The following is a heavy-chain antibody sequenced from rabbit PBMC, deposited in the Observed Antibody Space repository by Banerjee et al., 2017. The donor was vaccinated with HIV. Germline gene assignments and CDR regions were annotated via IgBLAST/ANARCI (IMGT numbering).Heavy chain of an antibody. J-gene: IGHJ4*01. CDR3: AREFSYNVYGDFNL. Sequence: QSLEESGGDLVKPGASLTLTCTASGFSFSSSYYMYLVRQVPGKGLEWIACIYTGSSGSTYSASWAKGRFTISKASSATVTLQMTSVTAADTATYFCAREFSYNVYGDFNLWGPGTLVTVS. D-gene: IGHD2-1*01. CDR1: GFSFSSSYY. CDR2: IYTGSSGST. V-gene: IGHV1S40*01.